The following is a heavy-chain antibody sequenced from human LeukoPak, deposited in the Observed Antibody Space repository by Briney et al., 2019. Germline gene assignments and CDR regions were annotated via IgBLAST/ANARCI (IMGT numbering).Heavy chain of an antibody. CDR1: GFTFSSYA. CDR3: ARGTSGYSYGYDYYYYYMDV. Sequence: GGSLRLSCAASGFTFSSYAMHWVRQAPGKGLEWVAVISYDGSNKYYADSVKGRFTISRDNSKNTLYLQMNSLRAEDTAVYYCARGTSGYSYGYDYYYYYMDVWGKGTTVTVSS. CDR2: ISYDGSNK. V-gene: IGHV3-30*04. J-gene: IGHJ6*03. D-gene: IGHD5-18*01.